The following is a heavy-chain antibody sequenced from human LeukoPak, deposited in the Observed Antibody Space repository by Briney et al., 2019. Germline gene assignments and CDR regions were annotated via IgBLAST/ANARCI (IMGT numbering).Heavy chain of an antibody. Sequence: GGSLRLSCAASGFTFSSYAMSWVRQAPGKGLEWVSAISGSGDSTYYADSVKGRFTISRDSSRSTVYLQMTSLTAEDTAVYYCAKGSGTSRPYYLDYWGRGTLVTVSS. D-gene: IGHD6-25*01. CDR2: ISGSGDST. V-gene: IGHV3-23*01. CDR3: AKGSGTSRPYYLDY. CDR1: GFTFSSYA. J-gene: IGHJ4*02.